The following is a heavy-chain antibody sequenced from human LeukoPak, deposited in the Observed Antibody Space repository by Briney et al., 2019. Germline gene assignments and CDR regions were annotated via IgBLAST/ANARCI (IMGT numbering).Heavy chain of an antibody. D-gene: IGHD6-25*01. J-gene: IGHJ4*02. CDR2: IYYSGST. Sequence: SETLSLTCTVSGGSISSYYWSWIRQPPGKGLEWIGYIYYSGSTNYNPSLKSRVTISVNTSKNQFSLKLSSVTAADTAVYYCARERLGRGSGGFDYWGQGTLVTVSS. CDR3: ARERLGRGSGGFDY. CDR1: GGSISSYY. V-gene: IGHV4-59*01.